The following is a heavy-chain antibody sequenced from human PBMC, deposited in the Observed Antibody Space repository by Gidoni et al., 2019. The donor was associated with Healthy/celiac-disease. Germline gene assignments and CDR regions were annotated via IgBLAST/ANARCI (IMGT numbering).Heavy chain of an antibody. Sequence: QVQLVQSGAEVKKPGASVKVSCKASGYTFTGYYMHWVRQAPGQGLEWMGWINPNSGGTNYAQKFQGWVTMTRGTSISTAYMELSRLRSDDTAVYYCARDLRAVAGTGYDAFDIWGQGTMVTVSS. CDR1: GYTFTGYY. V-gene: IGHV1-2*04. D-gene: IGHD6-19*01. CDR3: ARDLRAVAGTGYDAFDI. J-gene: IGHJ3*02. CDR2: INPNSGGT.